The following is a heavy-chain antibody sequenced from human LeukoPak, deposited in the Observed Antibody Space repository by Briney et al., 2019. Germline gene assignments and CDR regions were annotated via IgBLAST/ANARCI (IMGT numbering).Heavy chain of an antibody. CDR3: ARVDSGSYYTLDY. Sequence: PGGSLRLSCAASGFTFSSYAMSWVRQAPGKGLEWASVIYSGGSTYYADSVKGRFTISRDNSKNTLYLQMNSLRAEDTAVYYCARVDSGSYYTLDYWGQGTLVTVSS. V-gene: IGHV3-53*01. CDR1: GFTFSSYA. CDR2: IYSGGST. D-gene: IGHD1-26*01. J-gene: IGHJ4*02.